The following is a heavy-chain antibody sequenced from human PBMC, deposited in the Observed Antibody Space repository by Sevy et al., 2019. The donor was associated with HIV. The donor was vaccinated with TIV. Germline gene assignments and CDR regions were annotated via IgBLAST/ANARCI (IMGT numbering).Heavy chain of an antibody. CDR1: GGSSSGYY. CDR2: INHRGST. J-gene: IGHJ3*01. D-gene: IGHD3-16*01. V-gene: IGHV4-34*01. CDR3: ARVMPGGGQRAFDF. Sequence: SETLSLTCAVYGGSSSGYYWSWIRQPPGKGLEWIGEINHRGSTTHNPSLKSRVTISIDTSKNQFSLKLASVTAADTAVYYCARVMPGGGQRAFDFWGRGTMVTVSS.